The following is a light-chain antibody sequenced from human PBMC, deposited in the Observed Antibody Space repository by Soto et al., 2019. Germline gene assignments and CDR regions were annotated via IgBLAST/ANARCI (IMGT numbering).Light chain of an antibody. CDR1: QSVSSN. J-gene: IGKJ2*01. Sequence: EIVMTQSPATLSVSPGERATLSCRASQSVSSNLAWYQQKPGQAPRLLIYGASTRATGIPARFSGSGSGTEFTLTISSLQSEDFVVYYCQQHNNWPPYTFGQGTKLEIK. CDR3: QQHNNWPPYT. V-gene: IGKV3-15*01. CDR2: GAS.